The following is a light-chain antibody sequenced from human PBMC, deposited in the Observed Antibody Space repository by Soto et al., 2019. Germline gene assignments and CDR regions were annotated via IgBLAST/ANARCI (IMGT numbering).Light chain of an antibody. CDR3: QQYGSSRAYT. Sequence: EIVLTQSPGTLSLSPGERATLSCRASQSVSSSYLAWYQQKPGQAPRLLIYGASSRATGIPDRFSGSGSGTDFTLPISRREPEDFAVYYCQQYGSSRAYTFGQGTKLEIK. J-gene: IGKJ2*01. CDR1: QSVSSSY. CDR2: GAS. V-gene: IGKV3-20*01.